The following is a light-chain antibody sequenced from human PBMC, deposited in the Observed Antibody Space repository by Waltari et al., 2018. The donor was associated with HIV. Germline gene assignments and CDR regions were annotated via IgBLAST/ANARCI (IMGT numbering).Light chain of an antibody. V-gene: IGLV3-21*02. CDR2: DDS. CDR3: QVWDYNSDRWV. CDR1: NIGTKN. Sequence: SYVLTQPPSVSVAPGQTARITCGGNNIGTKNMHWYQQRPGQAPVLVVSDDSDRPSAIPERFSGSNSANTATLSISRVEAGDEADYYCQVWDYNSDRWVFGGGTKLTVL. J-gene: IGLJ3*02.